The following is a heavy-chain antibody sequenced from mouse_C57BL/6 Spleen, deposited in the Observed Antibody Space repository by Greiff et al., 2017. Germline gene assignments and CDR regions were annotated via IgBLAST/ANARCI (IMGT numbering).Heavy chain of an antibody. CDR1: GYTFTGYW. CDR2: ILPGSGST. J-gene: IGHJ3*01. D-gene: IGHD2-2*01. V-gene: IGHV1-9*01. Sequence: QVQLQQSGAELMKPGASVKLSCKATGYTFTGYWIEWVKQRPGHGLEWIGEILPGSGSTNYNEKFKGKATFTADTSSNTAYMQLSSLTTEDSAIYYCASPNPYGYDEGFAYWGQGTLVTVSA. CDR3: ASPNPYGYDEGFAY.